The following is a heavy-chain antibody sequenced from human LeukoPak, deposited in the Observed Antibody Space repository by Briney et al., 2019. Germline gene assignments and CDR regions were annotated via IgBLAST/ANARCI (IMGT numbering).Heavy chain of an antibody. V-gene: IGHV3-21*01. J-gene: IGHJ4*02. CDR1: GFTFSSYS. CDR2: ISSSSSYI. Sequence: PGGSLRLSCAASGFTFSSYSMNWVRQAPGKGLEWVSSISSSSSYIYYADSVKGRFTTSRDNAKNSLYLQMNSLRAEDTAVYYCARDSEWLSKNFDYWGQGTLVTVSS. D-gene: IGHD3-3*01. CDR3: ARDSEWLSKNFDY.